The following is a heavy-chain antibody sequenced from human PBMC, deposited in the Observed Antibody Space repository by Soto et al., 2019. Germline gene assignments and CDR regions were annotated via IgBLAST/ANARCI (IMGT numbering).Heavy chain of an antibody. CDR1: GYTFTSYA. V-gene: IGHV1-3*01. Sequence: ASVKVSCKASGYTFTSYAMHWVRQAPGQRLEWMGWINAGNGNTKYSQKFQGRVTITRDTSASTAYMELSSLRSEDTAVYYCARRDDYGDYDLFDYWGQGTLGTVSS. D-gene: IGHD4-17*01. CDR3: ARRDDYGDYDLFDY. J-gene: IGHJ4*02. CDR2: INAGNGNT.